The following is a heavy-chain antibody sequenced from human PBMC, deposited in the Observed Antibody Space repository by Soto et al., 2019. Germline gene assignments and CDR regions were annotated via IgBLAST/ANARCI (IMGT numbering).Heavy chain of an antibody. V-gene: IGHV1-69*01. CDR1: GGTFSSYA. D-gene: IGHD1-1*01. CDR3: ARGGSNRGLDPTRVWFDP. Sequence: QVQLVQSGAEVKKPGSSVKVSCKASGGTFSSYAISWVRQAPGQGLEWMGGIIPIFGTANYAQQFQGRVTITADESTSTAYMELSSLRAEDTAVYYCARGGSNRGLDPTRVWFDPWGQGTLVTVSS. CDR2: IIPIFGTA. J-gene: IGHJ5*02.